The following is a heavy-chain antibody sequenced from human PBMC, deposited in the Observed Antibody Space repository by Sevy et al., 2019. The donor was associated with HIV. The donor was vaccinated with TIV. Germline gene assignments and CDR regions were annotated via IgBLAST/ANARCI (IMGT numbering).Heavy chain of an antibody. CDR2: IYYSGST. V-gene: IGHV4-59*01. D-gene: IGHD4-17*01. CDR3: ASADYGDCFYFDY. Sequence: SETLSLTCTVSGGSISSYYWSWIRQPPGKGLEWIGYIYYSGSTNYNPSLKSRVTISVDTSKNQFSLKLSSVTAADTAVYYCASADYGDCFYFDYWGQGTLVTVSS. J-gene: IGHJ4*02. CDR1: GGSISSYY.